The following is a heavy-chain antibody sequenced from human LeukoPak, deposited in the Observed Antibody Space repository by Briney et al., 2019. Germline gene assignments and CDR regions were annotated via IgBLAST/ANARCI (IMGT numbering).Heavy chain of an antibody. J-gene: IGHJ3*01. CDR3: ARWGIVGHDAFDL. D-gene: IGHD1-26*01. Sequence: GGSLRLSCAGSGFTFSRYGMHWVRQAPGKGLEWVAVIRYDGNDHWYGDSAKGRFTISRDNSKDTVYLQMDSLRDEDTAVYYCARWGIVGHDAFDLCGQGTMVTVSS. V-gene: IGHV3-33*01. CDR2: IRYDGNDH. CDR1: GFTFSRYG.